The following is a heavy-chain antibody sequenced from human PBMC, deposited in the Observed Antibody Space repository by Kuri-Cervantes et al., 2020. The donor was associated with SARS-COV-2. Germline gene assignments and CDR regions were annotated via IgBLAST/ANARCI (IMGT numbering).Heavy chain of an antibody. CDR1: GFTFRSYG. CDR2: ISSGSDSI. J-gene: IGHJ4*02. Sequence: GGSLRLSCVASGFTFRSYGVTWVRQAPGRGLEWVPSISSGSDSIYYADSVKGRFSVSRDNAENSVSLQMNSLTAGDTAVYYCARDRGYCDGGGCYSTGFSFDYWGQGALVTVSS. V-gene: IGHV3-21*01. D-gene: IGHD2-15*01. CDR3: ARDRGYCDGGGCYSTGFSFDY.